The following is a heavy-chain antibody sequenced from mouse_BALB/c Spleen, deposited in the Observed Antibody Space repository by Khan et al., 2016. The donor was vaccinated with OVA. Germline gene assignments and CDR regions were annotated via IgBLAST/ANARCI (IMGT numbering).Heavy chain of an antibody. D-gene: IGHD2-3*01. CDR2: IYPGSGNT. J-gene: IGHJ2*01. CDR1: GYTFTDYY. V-gene: IGHV1-77*01. CDR3: ARMDTTSLDC. Sequence: QVQLQQPRTELARPGASVKLSCKASGYTFTDYYINWVKQRTGQGLEWIGEIYPGSGNTYYNEKFKGTATLTADKSSSTAYMQLSRLTSEDSAVYFCARMDTTSLDCCGHGTTLTLSS.